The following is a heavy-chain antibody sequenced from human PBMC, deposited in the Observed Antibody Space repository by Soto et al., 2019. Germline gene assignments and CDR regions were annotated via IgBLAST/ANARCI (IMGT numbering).Heavy chain of an antibody. V-gene: IGHV4-30-4*01. CDR1: GGSIGSGNDY. J-gene: IGHJ5*02. D-gene: IGHD6-19*01. Sequence: SETLSLTCTVSGGSIGSGNDYWSWIRQPPGKGLEWIGFISYSGSAYYNPSLKSRVTISVDRSKNQFSLKLSSVTAADTAVYYCARVKGGWGFDPWGQGTLVTVSS. CDR2: ISYSGSA. CDR3: ARVKGGWGFDP.